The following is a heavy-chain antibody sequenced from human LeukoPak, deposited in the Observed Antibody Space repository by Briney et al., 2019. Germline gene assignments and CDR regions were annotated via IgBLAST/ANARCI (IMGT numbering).Heavy chain of an antibody. V-gene: IGHV3-21*01. Sequence: PGGSLRLSCAASGFSFNDYSMNWVRQAPGKGLEWVSSINSNTKDKYYADSVKGRFTISRDNAKKSLYLQMNSLRDEDTAVYYCASQVGHCRGGSCSGYWGQGTLVTVSS. CDR3: ASQVGHCRGGSCSGY. CDR1: GFSFNDYS. J-gene: IGHJ4*02. CDR2: INSNTKDK. D-gene: IGHD2-15*01.